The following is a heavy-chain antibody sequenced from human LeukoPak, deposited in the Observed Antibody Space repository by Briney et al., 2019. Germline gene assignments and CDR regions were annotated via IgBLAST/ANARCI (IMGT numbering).Heavy chain of an antibody. D-gene: IGHD6-19*01. Sequence: GGSLRLSCAASRFTFSSYAMNWVRQAPGKGLEWVSAISGSGGSTYYADSVKGRFTISRDNSKNTLYLQMNSLRAEDTAVYYCAKGTLEQWLALGAFDIWGQGTMVTVSS. CDR2: ISGSGGST. CDR3: AKGTLEQWLALGAFDI. V-gene: IGHV3-23*01. J-gene: IGHJ3*02. CDR1: RFTFSSYA.